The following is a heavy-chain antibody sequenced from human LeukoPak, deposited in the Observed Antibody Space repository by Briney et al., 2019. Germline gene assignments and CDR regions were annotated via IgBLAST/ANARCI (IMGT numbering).Heavy chain of an antibody. CDR1: GGSLRSSY. J-gene: IGHJ6*02. Sequence: SETLSLTCTVCGGSLRSSYWSWIRRPPGKGLEWIGYIYYSGSTNFNPSLKSRVTISVDTSKNQFSLKLSSVTAADTAVYYCARGPSGSYQYGMDVWGQGTTVTVSS. D-gene: IGHD1-26*01. V-gene: IGHV4-59*01. CDR3: ARGPSGSYQYGMDV. CDR2: IYYSGST.